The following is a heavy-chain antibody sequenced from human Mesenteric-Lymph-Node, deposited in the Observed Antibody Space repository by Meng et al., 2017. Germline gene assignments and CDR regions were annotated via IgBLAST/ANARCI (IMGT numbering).Heavy chain of an antibody. J-gene: IGHJ5*02. D-gene: IGHD6-13*01. CDR1: GGSFSGYY. V-gene: IGHV4-34*01. CDR2: INHSGST. Sequence: QVQLQQWGAGLLKPSETLSLTCAVYGGSFSGYYWSWIRQPPGKGLEWIGEINHSGSTNYNPSLKSRVTISVDTSKNQLSLKLSSVTAADTAVYYCARAHSSSWYLGWFDPWGQGTLVTVSS. CDR3: ARAHSSSWYLGWFDP.